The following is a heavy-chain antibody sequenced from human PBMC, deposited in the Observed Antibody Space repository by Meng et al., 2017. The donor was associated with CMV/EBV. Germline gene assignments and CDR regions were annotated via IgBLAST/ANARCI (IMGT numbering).Heavy chain of an antibody. J-gene: IGHJ4*02. D-gene: IGHD6-13*01. V-gene: IGHV1-2*02. CDR1: GYTFTGYY. Sequence: CKASGYTFTGYYMHWARQAPGQGLEWMGWINPNSGGTNYAQKFQGRVTMTRDTSISTAYMELSRLRSDDTAVYYCARGMKQQLVDFDYWGQGTLVTVSS. CDR2: INPNSGGT. CDR3: ARGMKQQLVDFDY.